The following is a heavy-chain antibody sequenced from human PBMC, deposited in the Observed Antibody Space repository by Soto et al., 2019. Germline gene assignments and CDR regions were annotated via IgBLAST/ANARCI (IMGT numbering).Heavy chain of an antibody. D-gene: IGHD2-8*01. V-gene: IGHV3-23*01. CDR1: EFTFRNYA. CDR3: AKDAVYANGEWDWFDP. Sequence: ELQLLESGGGLVQPGGSLRLSCAASEFTFRNYAMTWVRQAPGKGLEWVSSIDGSGGGAYYSDSVKGRFTVSRDDSQKTRDLQMRRVRVDDTGVYYCAKDAVYANGEWDWFDPWGQGGLVTVSS. J-gene: IGHJ5*02. CDR2: IDGSGGGA.